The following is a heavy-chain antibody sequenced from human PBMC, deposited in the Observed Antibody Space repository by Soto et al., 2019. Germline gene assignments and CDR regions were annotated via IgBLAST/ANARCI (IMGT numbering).Heavy chain of an antibody. Sequence: QVQLVQSGAEVRRPGASVRVSCKTYGYTFSDYFLHWVRQAPGQGPEWIGFVNPKRGGTEYAQRFQGRVTITRDTSTTTVYMDLNWLTSEDTAVYYCARDSGIPGRFWYFDIWGRGTLVTVSS. D-gene: IGHD3-3*01. CDR3: ARDSGIPGRFWYFDI. CDR2: VNPKRGGT. J-gene: IGHJ2*01. V-gene: IGHV1-2*02. CDR1: GYTFSDYF.